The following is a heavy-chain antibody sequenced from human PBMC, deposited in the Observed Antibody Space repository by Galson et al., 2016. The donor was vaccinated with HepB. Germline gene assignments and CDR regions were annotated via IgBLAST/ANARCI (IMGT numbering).Heavy chain of an antibody. CDR1: GFSLTSSGVG. Sequence: PALVKPTQTLTLTCTFSGFSLTSSGVGVAWIRQPPGKALEWLALIYWDDDERHSPSLKSRLTITQDTSKNQVVFTMTNMDPVDTGTYYCAHVTTPHYESFTGYYGVFDYWGHGTLVTVSS. CDR2: IYWDDDE. CDR3: AHVTTPHYESFTGYYGVFDY. V-gene: IGHV2-5*02. D-gene: IGHD3-9*01. J-gene: IGHJ4*01.